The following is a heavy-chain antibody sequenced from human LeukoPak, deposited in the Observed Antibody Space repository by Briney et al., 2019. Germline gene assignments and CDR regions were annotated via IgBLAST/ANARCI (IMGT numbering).Heavy chain of an antibody. Sequence: SETLSLTCIVSGASISNYYWSWIRQTPEKGLEWMGHIHTSGGSSYYPSLKSRLTMSIDSSRNQLSLKLTSVTAADAALYFCARLGSYHDFWGQGALVTVSS. CDR2: IHTSGGS. CDR1: GASISNYY. J-gene: IGHJ4*02. CDR3: ARLGSYHDF. V-gene: IGHV4-4*09. D-gene: IGHD1-26*01.